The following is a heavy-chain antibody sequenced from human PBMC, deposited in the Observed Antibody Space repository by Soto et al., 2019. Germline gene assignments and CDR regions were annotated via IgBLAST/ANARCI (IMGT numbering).Heavy chain of an antibody. CDR2: ISSSSSTI. CDR1: GFTFSSYS. V-gene: IGHV3-48*01. Sequence: EVQLVESGGGLVQPGGSLRLSCAASGFTFSSYSMNWVRQAPGKGLEWVSYISSSSSTIYYADSVKGRFTISRDNAKNSLYLQMNSLRAEDTAVYYCARGAYLNWFDPWGQGTRVTVSS. J-gene: IGHJ5*02. CDR3: ARGAYLNWFDP.